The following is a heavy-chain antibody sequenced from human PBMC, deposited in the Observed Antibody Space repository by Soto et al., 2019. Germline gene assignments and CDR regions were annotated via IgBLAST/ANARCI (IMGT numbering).Heavy chain of an antibody. CDR1: GITFSGFW. CDR3: ATVFEH. V-gene: IGHV3-74*01. Sequence: VPLVESGGGSVQPGGSLRLSCVASGITFSGFWMHWVRQVPGKGLVWVARVDSAGRGTSYADSVKGRFTISRDNATNTLSLQMACLRFKATAVSYRATVFEHWCQGIPVTVSS. J-gene: IGHJ4*02. CDR2: VDSAGRGT.